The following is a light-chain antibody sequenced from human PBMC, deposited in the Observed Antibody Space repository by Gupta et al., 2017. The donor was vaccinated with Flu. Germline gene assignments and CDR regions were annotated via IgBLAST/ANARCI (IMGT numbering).Light chain of an antibody. J-gene: IGLJ2*01. V-gene: IGLV3-21*02. Sequence: SPALTPPPSVSVAPGQTATITCGEHNIGSRSVYWYKQKPGQAPVLVVSDDTHRPSGIPGRFSGSKSENTATLTSTAVEAGDEADYYSQVWDTRSGHSGLFDGGTKLTVL. CDR2: DDT. CDR3: QVWDTRSGHSGL. CDR1: NIGSRS.